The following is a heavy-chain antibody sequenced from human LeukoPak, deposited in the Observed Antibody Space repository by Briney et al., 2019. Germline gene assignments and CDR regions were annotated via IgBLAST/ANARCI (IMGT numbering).Heavy chain of an antibody. CDR2: IIPIFGTA. V-gene: IGHV1-69*05. Sequence: SSVKVSCKASGDTFSSYVISWVRQAPGQGLEWMGGIIPIFGTANYAQKFQGRVTITTDASTSTAYMELSSLRSDDTAVYCCARIKRGYSYFVQTDKNWFDPWGQGTLVTVSS. CDR3: ARIKRGYSYFVQTDKNWFDP. CDR1: GDTFSSYV. J-gene: IGHJ5*02. D-gene: IGHD5-18*01.